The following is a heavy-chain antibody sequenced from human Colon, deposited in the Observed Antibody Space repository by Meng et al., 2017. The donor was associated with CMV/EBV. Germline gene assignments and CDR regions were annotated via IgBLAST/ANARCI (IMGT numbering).Heavy chain of an antibody. Sequence: ASVKVSCKASGYTFTTYDINWVRQAPGQGLEWRGWMNPNSGNTGYAQKFQGRVTMTSNTSITTAYMELSSLRSEDTAVYYCAKRVIPAAVGRGAFDIWGHGTMVTVSS. J-gene: IGHJ3*02. CDR2: MNPNSGNT. CDR1: GYTFTTYD. V-gene: IGHV1-8*01. CDR3: AKRVIPAAVGRGAFDI. D-gene: IGHD2-2*01.